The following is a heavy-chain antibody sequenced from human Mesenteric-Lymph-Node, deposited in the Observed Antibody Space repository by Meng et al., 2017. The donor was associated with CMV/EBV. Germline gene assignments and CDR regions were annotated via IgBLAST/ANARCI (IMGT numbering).Heavy chain of an antibody. CDR1: GGYISSSWHY. CDR2: IFYSGSA. Sequence: QLQLQGSGPRLVKPSETLSLKCTVSGGYISSSWHYWGWIRQPPGKGLEWIGSIFYSGSAHYNPALESRVTISIDKSKNEFFLNLGSVTAADTAMYFCARDTLTYSYGPGWIDPWGQGTLVTVSS. D-gene: IGHD3-10*01. J-gene: IGHJ5*02. V-gene: IGHV4-39*02. CDR3: ARDTLTYSYGPGWIDP.